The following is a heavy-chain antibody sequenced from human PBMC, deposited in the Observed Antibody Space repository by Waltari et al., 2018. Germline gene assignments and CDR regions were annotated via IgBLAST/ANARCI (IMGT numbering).Heavy chain of an antibody. CDR1: GFSLSNARLG. CDR3: ARIDGGLRYFQH. J-gene: IGHJ1*01. Sequence: QVTLKESGPVLVKPTETLTLTCTVSGFSLSNARLGVSWIRQPPGKALEWLAHIFANDEKSYSTSLKSRLTISKDTSKRQVVLTRTNMDPVDTATYDCARIDGGLRYFQHWGQGTLVTVSS. CDR2: IFANDEK. V-gene: IGHV2-26*01. D-gene: IGHD2-15*01.